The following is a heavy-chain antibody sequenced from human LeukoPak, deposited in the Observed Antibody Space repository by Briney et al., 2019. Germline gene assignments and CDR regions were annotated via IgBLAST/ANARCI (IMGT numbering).Heavy chain of an antibody. CDR3: AKDYDYGDSGASFDY. D-gene: IGHD4-17*01. Sequence: PGGSLRLSCAASGFTFSSYAMSWVRQAPGKGLEWVSAISGSGGSTYYADSVKGRFTISRDNSKNTLYLQMNSLRAEDTAVYYCAKDYDYGDSGASFDYWGQGTLVTVSS. V-gene: IGHV3-23*01. CDR1: GFTFSSYA. J-gene: IGHJ4*02. CDR2: ISGSGGST.